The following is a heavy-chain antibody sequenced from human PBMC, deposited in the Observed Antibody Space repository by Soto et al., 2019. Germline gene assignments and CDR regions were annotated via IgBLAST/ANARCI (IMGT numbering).Heavy chain of an antibody. J-gene: IGHJ4*02. V-gene: IGHV3-73*01. CDR1: GFNFSGSA. CDR3: GGRGCESLQDI. CDR2: IRGRAKKYAT. D-gene: IGHD1-26*01. Sequence: EVQLVESGGDLVQPGGSLKLSCTGLGFNFSGSALHWVRQPSGKGLEWVGRIRGRAKKYATSYATSVRGRFYLSRDDSKNTAFRQMNSLRDEDTGVYFCGGRGCESLQDIWGQGTLVTVSS.